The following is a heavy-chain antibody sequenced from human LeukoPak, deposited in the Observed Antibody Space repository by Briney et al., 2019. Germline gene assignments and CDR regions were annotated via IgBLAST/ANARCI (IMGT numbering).Heavy chain of an antibody. Sequence: PGGSLRLSCAASGFTFSSYSMNWVRQAPGKGLEWVSSISSSSSYIYYADSVKGRFTISRDNAKNSLYLQMNSLRAEDTAVYYCASEGGVKGAYYFDYWGQGTLVTVSS. CDR3: ASEGGVKGAYYFDY. V-gene: IGHV3-21*01. J-gene: IGHJ4*02. D-gene: IGHD3-10*01. CDR2: ISSSSSYI. CDR1: GFTFSSYS.